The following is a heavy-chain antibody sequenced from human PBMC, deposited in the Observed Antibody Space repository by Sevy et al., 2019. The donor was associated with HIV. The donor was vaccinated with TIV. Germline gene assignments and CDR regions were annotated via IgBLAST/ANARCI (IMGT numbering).Heavy chain of an antibody. V-gene: IGHV3-23*01. CDR2: ISATGGST. Sequence: GGSLRLSCAASGFTLTSYTINWVRQAPGKGLEWVASISATGGSTYYADSVKGRFTISRDVSKGTLYLQMNSLTAEDTAIFYCAKSLQKLRFHPHYFDYWGQGTLVTVSS. J-gene: IGHJ4*02. CDR3: AKSLQKLRFHPHYFDY. CDR1: GFTLTSYT. D-gene: IGHD2-21*02.